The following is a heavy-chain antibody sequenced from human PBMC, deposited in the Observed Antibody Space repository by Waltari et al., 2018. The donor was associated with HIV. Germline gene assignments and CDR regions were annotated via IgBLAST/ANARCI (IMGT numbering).Heavy chain of an antibody. CDR2: IIPIFGTA. CDR3: ARDWPSGGYRWRDWFDP. D-gene: IGHD2-8*02. Sequence: QVQLVQSGAEVKKPGSSVKVSCKASGGTFSSYAISWVRQAPGQGLEWMGGIIPIFGTANYAQKFQGRVTITADESTSTAYMELSSLRSEDTAVYYCARDWPSGGYRWRDWFDPWGQGTLVTVSS. J-gene: IGHJ5*02. V-gene: IGHV1-69*01. CDR1: GGTFSSYA.